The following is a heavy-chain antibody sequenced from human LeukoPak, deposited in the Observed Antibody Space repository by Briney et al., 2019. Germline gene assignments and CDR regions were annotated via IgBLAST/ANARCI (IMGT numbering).Heavy chain of an antibody. CDR2: IIPILGIA. D-gene: IGHD3-9*01. CDR3: ARGPISPLTHYGMDV. V-gene: IGHV1-69*04. CDR1: GGTFSSYA. Sequence: ASVKVSCKASGGTFSSYAISWVRQAPGQGLEWMGRIIPILGIANYAQKFQGRVTITADKSTSTAYMELSSLRSEDTAVYYCARGPISPLTHYGMDVWGQGTTVTVSS. J-gene: IGHJ6*02.